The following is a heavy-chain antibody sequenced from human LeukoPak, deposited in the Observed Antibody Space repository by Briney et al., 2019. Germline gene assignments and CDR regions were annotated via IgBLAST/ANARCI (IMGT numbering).Heavy chain of an antibody. CDR1: GDSITSYY. J-gene: IGHJ5*02. D-gene: IGHD2-2*01. Sequence: SETLSLTCTVSGDSITSYYWSWIRQPAGKALEWIGRISSGGTTKYNPSLSSRVTMSVDASKSQFSLKLNSVTAADTAVYYCARGGYYCSSASCYAWFDPWGQGTLVTVSS. CDR2: ISSGGTT. CDR3: ARGGYYCSSASCYAWFDP. V-gene: IGHV4-4*07.